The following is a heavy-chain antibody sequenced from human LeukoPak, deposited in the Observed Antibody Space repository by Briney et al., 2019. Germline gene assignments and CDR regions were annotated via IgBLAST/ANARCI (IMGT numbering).Heavy chain of an antibody. V-gene: IGHV3-23*01. CDR1: GFTFSSYA. CDR2: ISGSGGST. CDR3: AKGKIVVVSFDY. J-gene: IGHJ4*02. Sequence: GGSLRLSCAASGFTFSSYAMSWVRQAPGKGLEWVSAISGSGGSTYYADSVKGRFTISRDNSKNTLYLQMNGLRAEDTAVYYCAKGKIVVVSFDYWGQGTLVTVSS. D-gene: IGHD3-22*01.